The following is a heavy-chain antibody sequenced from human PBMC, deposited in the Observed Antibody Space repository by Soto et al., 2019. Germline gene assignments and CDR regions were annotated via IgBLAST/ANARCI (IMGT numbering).Heavy chain of an antibody. V-gene: IGHV1-18*01. Sequence: QVQLVQSGAEVKKPGASVKVSCKASGYTFTSYGISWVRQAPGQGLEWMGWISAYNGNTNYAQKLQGRVTMTTDTPTRTDHVELRGPESHDTVVYYCASIEVGYCTNGVCPNGYWGQGNLVTVSS. J-gene: IGHJ4*02. CDR3: ASIEVGYCTNGVCPNGY. CDR1: GYTFTSYG. CDR2: ISAYNGNT. D-gene: IGHD2-8*01.